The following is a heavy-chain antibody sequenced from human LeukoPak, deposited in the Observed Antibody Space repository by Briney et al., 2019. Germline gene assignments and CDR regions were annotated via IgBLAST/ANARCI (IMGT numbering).Heavy chain of an antibody. CDR1: GFAFSNYA. V-gene: IGHV3-23*01. D-gene: IGHD2-8*01. J-gene: IGHJ4*02. CDR3: AKDVCTSPRCLLYFDS. Sequence: GGSLRLSCTTSGFAFSNYALNWVRQAPGKGPEWVSGISGFNTYYADSVKGRFTIFRDNSKNVLYLQMDRLRAEDTAVYSCAKDVCTSPRCLLYFDSWGQGTLVTVSS. CDR2: ISGFNT.